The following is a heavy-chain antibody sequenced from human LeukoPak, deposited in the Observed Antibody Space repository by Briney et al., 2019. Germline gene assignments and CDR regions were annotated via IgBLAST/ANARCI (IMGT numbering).Heavy chain of an antibody. CDR3: AELGITMIGGV. CDR1: GFTFSSYA. V-gene: IGHV3-23*01. D-gene: IGHD3-10*02. J-gene: IGHJ6*04. Sequence: GGSLRLSCAASGFTFSSYAMSWVRQAPGKGLEWVSAISGSGGSTYYADTVKGRFTISRDNAKNSLYLQMNSLRAEDTAVYYCAELGITMIGGVWGKGTTVTISS. CDR2: ISGSGGST.